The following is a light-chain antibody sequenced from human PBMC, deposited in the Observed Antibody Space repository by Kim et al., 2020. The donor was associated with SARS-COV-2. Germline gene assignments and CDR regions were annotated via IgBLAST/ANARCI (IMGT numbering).Light chain of an antibody. Sequence: PGQSIPISCTGTNSDVGSYNRVSWYQQHPGKAPKLMIYDVSKRPSGVSNRFSGSKSGNTASLTISGLQAEDEADYYCSSYSTTTVLFGGGTQLTVL. J-gene: IGLJ2*01. V-gene: IGLV2-14*04. CDR3: SSYSTTTVL. CDR2: DVS. CDR1: NSDVGSYNR.